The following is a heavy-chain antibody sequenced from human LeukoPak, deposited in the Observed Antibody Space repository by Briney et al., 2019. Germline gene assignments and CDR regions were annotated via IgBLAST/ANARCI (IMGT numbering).Heavy chain of an antibody. J-gene: IGHJ4*02. CDR1: GFTFSSYS. Sequence: PGGSLRLSCAASGFTFSSYSMNWVRQAPGKGLEWVSSISSSSSYIYYADSVKGRFTISRDNSKNTLYLQMNSLRAEDTAVYYCAKDFVVDSSGYYEGDYWGQGTLVTVSS. CDR3: AKDFVVDSSGYYEGDY. D-gene: IGHD3-22*01. CDR2: ISSSSSYI. V-gene: IGHV3-21*01.